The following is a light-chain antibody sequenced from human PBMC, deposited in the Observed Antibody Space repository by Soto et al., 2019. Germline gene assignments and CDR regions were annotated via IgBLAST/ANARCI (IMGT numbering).Light chain of an antibody. CDR2: DVT. CDR1: SSDVGGYIY. CDR3: CSYSGAYTVL. Sequence: QSALTQPRSVSGSPGQSVTISCTGTSSDVGGYIYVSWYQHHPGKAPKLIIYDVTKRPSGVPHRFSGSKSGNTASLTISGLQAEDEADYYCCSYSGAYTVLFGGGTQLTVL. J-gene: IGLJ2*01. V-gene: IGLV2-11*01.